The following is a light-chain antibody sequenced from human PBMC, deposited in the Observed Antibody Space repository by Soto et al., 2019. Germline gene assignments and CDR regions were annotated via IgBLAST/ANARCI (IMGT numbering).Light chain of an antibody. V-gene: IGKV3-11*01. CDR3: QQRSNWPHT. Sequence: EIVLTQSRATLSLSPGERATLSCRASQNVANYLDWYQQKPGQAPRLLIYESSNRATGIAARFSGSGSGTDFTLTISSLEPEDFAVYYCQQRSNWPHTFGQGTKVDIK. J-gene: IGKJ1*01. CDR2: ESS. CDR1: QNVANY.